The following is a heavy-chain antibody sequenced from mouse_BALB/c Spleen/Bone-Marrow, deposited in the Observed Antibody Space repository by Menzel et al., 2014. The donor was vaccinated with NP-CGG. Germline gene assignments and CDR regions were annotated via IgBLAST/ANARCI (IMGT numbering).Heavy chain of an antibody. CDR1: GYAFSNYW. D-gene: IGHD1-1*01. J-gene: IGHJ4*01. CDR3: ARRDGSTYYYAMDY. V-gene: IGHV1-80*01. Sequence: VQLQQSGAELVRPGSSVKISCKASGYAFSNYWMNWVKPRPGQGLEWIGQIYPGDGDTNYNGKFKGRATLTADKSSSTAYMQLSSLTSEDSAVYFCARRDGSTYYYAMDYWGQGTSVTVSS. CDR2: IYPGDGDT.